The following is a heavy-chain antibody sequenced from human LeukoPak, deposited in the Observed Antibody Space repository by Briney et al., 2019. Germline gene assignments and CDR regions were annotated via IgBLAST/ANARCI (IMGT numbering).Heavy chain of an antibody. D-gene: IGHD3-10*01. CDR1: GFTFDSYV. V-gene: IGHV3-23*01. CDR2: ISASGIGT. CDR3: ATLRGSGSSYFDS. J-gene: IGHJ4*02. Sequence: GGSLRLSCAASGFTFDSYVMSWVRQAPGKELEWVSTISASGIGTYYADSVKGRFTVSRDNSENTLYLQMNSLRADDTAVYYCATLRGSGSSYFDSRGQGTLVTVSS.